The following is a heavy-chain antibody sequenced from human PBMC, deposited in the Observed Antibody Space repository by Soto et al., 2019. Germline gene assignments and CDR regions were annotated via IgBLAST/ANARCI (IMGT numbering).Heavy chain of an antibody. V-gene: IGHV1-46*03. Sequence: QVQLVQSGAEVKKPGASVKVSCKASGYIFTSYYIHWVRQAPGQGLEWMGWINPFDGSRMFAQSFQGRVTMTRDTSTSTVYMEVSSLRSEDTAVYYFSRVDPGETSPFDHWGQGTLVTVSS. CDR2: INPFDGSR. CDR1: GYIFTSYY. J-gene: IGHJ4*02. D-gene: IGHD3-10*01. CDR3: SRVDPGETSPFDH.